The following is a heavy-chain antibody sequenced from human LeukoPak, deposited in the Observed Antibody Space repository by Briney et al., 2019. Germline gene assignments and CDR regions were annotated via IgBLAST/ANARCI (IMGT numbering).Heavy chain of an antibody. D-gene: IGHD6-13*01. J-gene: IGHJ5*02. CDR2: ISGSGGST. CDR3: AKPRSDSSSWYWFDP. V-gene: IGHV3-23*01. Sequence: GGSLRLSCAASGFTFSSYAMSWVRQAPGKGLEWVSAISGSGGSTYYADSVKGRFTISRDNSKNTLYLQMNSLRAEDTAVYYCAKPRSDSSSWYWFDPWGQGTLVTDSS. CDR1: GFTFSSYA.